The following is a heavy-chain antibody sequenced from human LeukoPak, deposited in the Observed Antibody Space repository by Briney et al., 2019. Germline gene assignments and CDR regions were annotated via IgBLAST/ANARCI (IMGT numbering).Heavy chain of an antibody. V-gene: IGHV4-34*01. D-gene: IGHD3-10*01. CDR1: GGSISSYY. CDR3: ARHPRVLLWFGELYGWFDP. CDR2: INHSGST. J-gene: IGHJ5*02. Sequence: SETLSLTCTVSGGSISSYYWSWIRQPPGKGLEWIGEINHSGSTNYNPSLKSRVTISVDTSKNQFSLKLSSVTAADTAVYYCARHPRVLLWFGELYGWFDPWGQGTLVTVSS.